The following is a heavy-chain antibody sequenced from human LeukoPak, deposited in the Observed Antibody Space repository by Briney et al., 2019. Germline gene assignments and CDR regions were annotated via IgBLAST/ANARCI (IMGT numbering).Heavy chain of an antibody. CDR1: GGTFSSYA. CDR2: IVPIFGTA. D-gene: IGHD5-12*01. J-gene: IGHJ3*02. Sequence: SVKVSCKASGGTFSSYAISWVRQAPGQGLEWMGGIVPIFGTANYAQKFQGRVTITADESTSTAYMELSSLRSEGTAVYYCARDLVATTGDDAFDIWGQGTMVTVSS. V-gene: IGHV1-69*13. CDR3: ARDLVATTGDDAFDI.